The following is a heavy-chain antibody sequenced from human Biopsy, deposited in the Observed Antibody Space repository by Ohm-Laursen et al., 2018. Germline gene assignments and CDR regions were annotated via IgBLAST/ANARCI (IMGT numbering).Heavy chain of an antibody. V-gene: IGHV4-39*01. Sequence: SDTLSLTCTVSGGPVSSNVHYWAWIRQPPGKGLECIGTVFHSGITFYNPSLKSRVTISIDTSKNQFSLNRSSVTAADTAVYYCARHPTGFWFDPWGQGTLVTVSS. J-gene: IGHJ5*02. CDR3: ARHPTGFWFDP. CDR2: VFHSGIT. CDR1: GGPVSSNVHY.